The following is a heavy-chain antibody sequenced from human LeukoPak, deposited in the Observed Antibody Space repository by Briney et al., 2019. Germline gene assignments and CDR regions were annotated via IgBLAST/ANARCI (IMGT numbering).Heavy chain of an antibody. D-gene: IGHD5-18*01. V-gene: IGHV4-4*09. CDR1: VASISNYY. CDR3: ASPRTSYRYTFDY. J-gene: IGHJ4*02. CDR2: ISTSGST. Sequence: SETLSLTCAVSVASISNYYWSWIRQAPGKGLEWIGYISTSGSTNYNPSLKSRVSISLDTSNNRFSLNLNFVTAADAAVYFCASPRTSYRYTFDYWGPGALVTVSS.